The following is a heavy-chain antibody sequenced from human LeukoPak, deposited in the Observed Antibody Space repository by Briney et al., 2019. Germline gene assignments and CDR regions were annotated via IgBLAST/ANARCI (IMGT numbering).Heavy chain of an antibody. V-gene: IGHV4-38-2*02. CDR2: ISHSGST. J-gene: IGHJ6*03. Sequence: SETLSLTCIVSGYSISSGYYWGWIRQPPGKGLEWIGGISHSGSTDYNPSLKSRVTISVDTSKNQFSLKLSSVTAADTAVYYCARKYSRFYYYYMDVWGKGTTVTISS. CDR3: ARKYSRFYYYYMDV. D-gene: IGHD6-6*01. CDR1: GYSISSGYY.